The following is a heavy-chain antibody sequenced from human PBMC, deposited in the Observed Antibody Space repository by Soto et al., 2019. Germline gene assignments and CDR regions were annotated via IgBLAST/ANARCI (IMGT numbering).Heavy chain of an antibody. J-gene: IGHJ6*02. CDR3: ARGTRATKYYNYFYGMDV. Sequence: ETLSLTCTVSGGSISTYYWTWVRQAPGKGLEWIGYISYSWSTNYNPSLKSRLTILLSTSKRQFSLKLSSVTAADTAGYYCARGTRATKYYNYFYGMDVWGQGTTVPVSS. V-gene: IGHV4-59*01. CDR1: GGSISTYY. CDR2: ISYSWST.